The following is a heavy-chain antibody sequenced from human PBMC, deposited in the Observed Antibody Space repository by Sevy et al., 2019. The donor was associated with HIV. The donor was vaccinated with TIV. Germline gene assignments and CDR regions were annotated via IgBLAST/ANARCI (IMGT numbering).Heavy chain of an antibody. Sequence: GGSLRLSCTTSGFTFGDYALSWFRQAPGKGLEWVGFIRNTHYGWTTEYAASLKGIFTISRDDSKSIAYLQMNSLIIEDTAMYYCTRVNAFFYNSGSKDDAFDIWGQGTMVTVSS. D-gene: IGHD3-10*01. J-gene: IGHJ3*02. V-gene: IGHV3-49*03. CDR3: TRVNAFFYNSGSKDDAFDI. CDR2: IRNTHYGWTT. CDR1: GFTFGDYA.